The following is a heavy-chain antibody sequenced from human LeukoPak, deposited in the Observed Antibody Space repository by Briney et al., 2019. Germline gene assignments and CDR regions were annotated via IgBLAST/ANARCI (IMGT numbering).Heavy chain of an antibody. CDR2: INAESGET. Sequence: ASVKVSCKASGYTFSGHYMHWIRQAPGQGLEWMGWINAESGETKYAQKFQGRVTMTRDTSTSTAYMELSRLKSDDTAVYYCAKGGSNGYGWGPLNWVDPWGQGTLVTVSS. CDR3: AKGGSNGYGWGPLNWVDP. D-gene: IGHD5-12*01. J-gene: IGHJ5*02. V-gene: IGHV1-2*02. CDR1: GYTFSGHY.